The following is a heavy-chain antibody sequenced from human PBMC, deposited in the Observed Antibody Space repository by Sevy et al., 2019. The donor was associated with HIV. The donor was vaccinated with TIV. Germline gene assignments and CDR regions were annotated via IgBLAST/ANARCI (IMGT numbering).Heavy chain of an antibody. Sequence: SETLSLTCTVSGGSISSGDYYWSWIRQPPGKGLEWIGYIYYSGSTYYNPSLKSRVSISVDTSKNQFSLKLSSVTAADTAVYYCASYIAAAAPGWFDPWGQGTLVTVSS. J-gene: IGHJ5*02. CDR1: GGSISSGDYY. V-gene: IGHV4-30-4*01. CDR3: ASYIAAAAPGWFDP. D-gene: IGHD6-13*01. CDR2: IYYSGST.